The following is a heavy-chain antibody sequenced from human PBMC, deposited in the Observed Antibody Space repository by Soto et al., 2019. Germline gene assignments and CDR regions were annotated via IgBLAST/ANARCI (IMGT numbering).Heavy chain of an antibody. CDR3: ARDHSMPLGPLFDY. Sequence: ASVKVSCKASGFTFSSSAVQWVRQARGQRLEWMGWISAYNGNTNYAQKLQGRVTMTTDTSTSTAYMELRSLRSDDTAVYYCARDHSMPLGPLFDYWGQGTLVTVSS. CDR1: GFTFSSSA. CDR2: ISAYNGNT. J-gene: IGHJ4*02. D-gene: IGHD2-15*01. V-gene: IGHV1-18*01.